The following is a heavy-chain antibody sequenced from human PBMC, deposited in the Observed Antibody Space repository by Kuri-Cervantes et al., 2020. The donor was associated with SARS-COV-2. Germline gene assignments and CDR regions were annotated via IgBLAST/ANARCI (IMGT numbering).Heavy chain of an antibody. Sequence: GGSLRLSCAASGFTLSDYYMSWIRQAPGKGLEWVSYINSSGSTIYYAYSVKGQFTISRDNAKNSLCLQMNSLRAEDTAVYYCARPEMVRGVDYWGQGTLVTVSS. CDR2: INSSGSTI. V-gene: IGHV3-11*01. J-gene: IGHJ4*02. CDR3: ARPEMVRGVDY. CDR1: GFTLSDYY. D-gene: IGHD5-24*01.